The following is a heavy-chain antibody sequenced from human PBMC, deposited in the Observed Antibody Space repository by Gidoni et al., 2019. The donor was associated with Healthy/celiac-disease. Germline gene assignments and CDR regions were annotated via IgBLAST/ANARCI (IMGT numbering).Heavy chain of an antibody. Sequence: QVQLVESGGGLFKPGGSLRLSCAASAFPCSDYYMSWIRQSPGKGLEGVAYISSSSSYTNYADSVKGRFTISRDNAKNSLYLQMNSLRAEDTAVYYCARDIVVVPAATSYYYYYGMDVWGQGTTVTVSS. CDR2: ISSSSSYT. CDR1: AFPCSDYY. D-gene: IGHD2-2*01. J-gene: IGHJ6*02. CDR3: ARDIVVVPAATSYYYYYGMDV. V-gene: IGHV3-11*05.